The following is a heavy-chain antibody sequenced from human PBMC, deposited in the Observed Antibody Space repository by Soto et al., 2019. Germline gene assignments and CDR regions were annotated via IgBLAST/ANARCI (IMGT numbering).Heavy chain of an antibody. CDR2: TYYRSKWYN. CDR3: ARDENYYDSSGYYLDDAFDI. J-gene: IGHJ3*02. Sequence: PSQTLSLTCAISGDSVPSNSAAWNWIRQSPSRGLEWLGRTYYRSKWYNDYAVSVKSRITINPDTSKNQFSLQLNSVTPEDTAVYYCARDENYYDSSGYYLDDAFDIWGQGTMVTVSS. D-gene: IGHD3-22*01. CDR1: GDSVPSNSAA. V-gene: IGHV6-1*01.